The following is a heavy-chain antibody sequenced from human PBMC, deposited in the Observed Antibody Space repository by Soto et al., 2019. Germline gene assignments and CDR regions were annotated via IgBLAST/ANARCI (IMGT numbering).Heavy chain of an antibody. D-gene: IGHD4-17*01. CDR3: ARQGTGTTWDVGWFDP. CDR1: GGSISSRGHY. V-gene: IGHV4-39*01. Sequence: SETLSFTCTVSGGSISSRGHYCGWIRQPPGKGQEWIANIYYPAGIYYNPSLKSRVTTSVDTSNNQFSLKLNSVTVADTAVYYCARQGTGTTWDVGWFDPWRQGTLDTVSS. CDR2: IYYPAGI. J-gene: IGHJ5*02.